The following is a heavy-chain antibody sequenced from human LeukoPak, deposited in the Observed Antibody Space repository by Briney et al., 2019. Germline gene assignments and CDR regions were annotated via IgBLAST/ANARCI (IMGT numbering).Heavy chain of an antibody. CDR1: GYTFTGYY. Sequence: ASVRVSCKASGYTFTGYYIHWVRQAPGHGLEWMGWINPKSGGTKYAQKFQDRVTMTRDTSISTVYMELNSLRADDTAIYYCARSFYDYLWGSYRSNWFDPWGQGTLVTVSS. CDR3: ARSFYDYLWGSYRSNWFDP. V-gene: IGHV1-2*02. J-gene: IGHJ5*02. CDR2: INPKSGGT. D-gene: IGHD3-16*02.